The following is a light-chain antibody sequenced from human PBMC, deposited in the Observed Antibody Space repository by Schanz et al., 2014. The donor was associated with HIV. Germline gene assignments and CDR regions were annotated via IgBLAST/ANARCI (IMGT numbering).Light chain of an antibody. CDR2: EVR. Sequence: QSALTQPASVSGSPGQSITISCSGASSNIGNYNLVSWFQHHPGEAPKIVIFEVRQRPSGVSGRFSGSKSGNTASLTISGLQPEDEADYYCSSYTSSSTWVFGGGTKLTVL. V-gene: IGLV2-14*02. J-gene: IGLJ3*02. CDR3: SSYTSSSTWV. CDR1: SSNIGNYNL.